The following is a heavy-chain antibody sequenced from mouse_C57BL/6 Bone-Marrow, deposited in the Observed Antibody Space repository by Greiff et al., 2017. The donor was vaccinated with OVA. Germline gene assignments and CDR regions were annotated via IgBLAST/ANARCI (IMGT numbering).Heavy chain of an antibody. CDR3: ARSWGYGYDETWFAY. CDR1: GYTFTSYW. V-gene: IGHV1-72*01. Sequence: QVQLQQSGAELVKPGASVKLSCKASGYTFTSYWMHWVKQRPGRGLEWIGRIDPNSGGTKYNEKFKSKATLTVDKPSSTAYMQLSSLTSEDSAVYYCARSWGYGYDETWFAYWGQGTLVTVSA. D-gene: IGHD2-2*01. CDR2: IDPNSGGT. J-gene: IGHJ3*01.